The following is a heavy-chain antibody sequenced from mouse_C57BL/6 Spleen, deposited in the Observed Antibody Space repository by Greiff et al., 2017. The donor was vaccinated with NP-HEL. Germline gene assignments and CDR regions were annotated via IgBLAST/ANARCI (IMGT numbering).Heavy chain of an antibody. V-gene: IGHV1-15*01. D-gene: IGHD4-1*01. CDR3: TRDRWERPFAY. J-gene: IGHJ3*01. Sequence: QVQLQQSGAELVRPGASVTLSCKASGYTFTDYEMHWVKQTPVHGLEWIGAIDPETGGTAYNQKFKGKAILTADKSSSTAYMELRSLTSEDSAVYYCTRDRWERPFAYWGQGTLVTVSA. CDR2: IDPETGGT. CDR1: GYTFTDYE.